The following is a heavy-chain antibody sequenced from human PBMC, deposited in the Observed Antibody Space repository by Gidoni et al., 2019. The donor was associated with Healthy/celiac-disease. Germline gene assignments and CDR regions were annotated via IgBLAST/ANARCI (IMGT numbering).Heavy chain of an antibody. Sequence: QVQLVQSGAEVKKPGSSVKVSCKASGGTFSSYAISWVRQARGQGLEWMGGIIPIFGTANYAQKFQGRVTITADESTSTAYMELSSLRSEDTAVYYCARDYKTYYYDSSGYYWFDPWGQGTLVTVSS. D-gene: IGHD3-22*01. V-gene: IGHV1-69*01. CDR1: GGTFSSYA. CDR3: ARDYKTYYYDSSGYYWFDP. CDR2: IIPIFGTA. J-gene: IGHJ5*02.